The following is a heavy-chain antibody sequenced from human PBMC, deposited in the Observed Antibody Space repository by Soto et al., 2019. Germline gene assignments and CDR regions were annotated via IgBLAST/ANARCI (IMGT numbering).Heavy chain of an antibody. CDR2: ISGSGGST. CDR3: AKRSDYDILTGSWLDP. CDR1: GFTFSSYA. Sequence: GGSLRLSCAASGFTFSSYAMTWVRQAPGKGLEWVSVISGSGGSTYYADSVKGRFTISRDNSKNTLYLQMNSLRAEDTALYYCAKRSDYDILTGSWLDPWGQGTLVTVSS. J-gene: IGHJ5*02. D-gene: IGHD3-9*01. V-gene: IGHV3-23*01.